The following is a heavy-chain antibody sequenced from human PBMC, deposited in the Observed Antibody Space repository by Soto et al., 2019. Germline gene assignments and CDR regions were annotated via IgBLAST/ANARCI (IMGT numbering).Heavy chain of an antibody. CDR2: IIPIFGTA. V-gene: IGHV1-69*13. D-gene: IGHD1-26*01. CDR3: ARSGSYLYYFDY. CDR1: GGTFSSYA. J-gene: IGHJ4*02. Sequence: ASVKVSCKASGGTFSSYAISWVRQAPGQGLEWMGGIIPIFGTANYAQKFQGRVTITADESTSTAYMELSSLRSEDTAVYYCARSGSYLYYFDYWGQGTLVTVSS.